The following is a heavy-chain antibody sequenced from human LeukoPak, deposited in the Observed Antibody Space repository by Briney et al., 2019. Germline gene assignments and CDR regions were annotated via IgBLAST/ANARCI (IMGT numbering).Heavy chain of an antibody. CDR2: ISSSSSYI. J-gene: IGHJ4*02. CDR1: GFSFSIYS. V-gene: IGHV3-21*01. D-gene: IGHD6-13*01. Sequence: GGSLRLSCRASGFSFSIYSMNWVRQAPGKGLEWVSSISSSSSYIYYADSVKGRFTISRDNAKNSLYLQMNSLRAEDTAVYYCARDEGAAAGTSIGYWGQGTLVTVSS. CDR3: ARDEGAAAGTSIGY.